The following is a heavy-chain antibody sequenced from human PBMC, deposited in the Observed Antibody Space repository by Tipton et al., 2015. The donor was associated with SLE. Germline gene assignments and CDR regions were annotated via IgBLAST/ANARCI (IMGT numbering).Heavy chain of an antibody. Sequence: TLSLTCTFSGGSTSCYFWTWIRQTAGKGLEWIGHVSTTGSDRYNPSLKSRITMTIDTSKTEFSLKLTSVTAADTAVYYCASGWLAVDYWGQGKLVTVSS. CDR2: VSTTGSD. CDR3: ASGWLAVDY. CDR1: GGSTSCYF. J-gene: IGHJ4*02. D-gene: IGHD6-19*01. V-gene: IGHV4-4*07.